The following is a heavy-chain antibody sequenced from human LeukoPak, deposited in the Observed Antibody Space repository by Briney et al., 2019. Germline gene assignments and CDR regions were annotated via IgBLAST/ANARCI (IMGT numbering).Heavy chain of an antibody. CDR1: GFTFSSYG. Sequence: HPGGSLRLSCAASGFTFSSYGMHWVRQAPGKGLEWVAFIRYDGSNKYYADSVKGRFTISRDNSKNTLYLQMNSLRAEDTAVYYCANAEGDYFDYWGQGTLVTVSS. J-gene: IGHJ4*02. V-gene: IGHV3-30*02. CDR2: IRYDGSNK. CDR3: ANAEGDYFDY.